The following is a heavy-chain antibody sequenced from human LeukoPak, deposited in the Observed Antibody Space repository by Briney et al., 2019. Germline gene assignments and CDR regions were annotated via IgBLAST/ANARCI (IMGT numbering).Heavy chain of an antibody. CDR2: IYYSGST. V-gene: IGHV4-31*03. J-gene: IGHJ3*02. CDR1: GGSISSGGYY. Sequence: PSETLSLTCTVSGGSISSGGYYWSWIRQHPGKGLEWIGYIYYSGSTYYNPSLKSRVTISVDTSKNQFSLKLSSVTAADMAVYYCARGPLAPGAFDIWGQGTMVTVSS. CDR3: ARGPLAPGAFDI.